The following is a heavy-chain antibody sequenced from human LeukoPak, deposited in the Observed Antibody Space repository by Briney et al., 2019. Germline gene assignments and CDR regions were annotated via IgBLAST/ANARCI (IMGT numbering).Heavy chain of an antibody. D-gene: IGHD5-24*01. V-gene: IGHV4-61*08. J-gene: IGHJ3*02. CDR1: GGSISSSGYY. CDR2: IYYSGST. CDR3: ARENGYNQGDAFDI. Sequence: PSEAESLTCTVSGGSISSSGYYWGWIRQPPGKGLEWIGYIYYSGSTNYNPSLKSRVTISVDTSKNQFSLKLSSVTAADTAVYYCARENGYNQGDAFDIWGQGTMVTVFS.